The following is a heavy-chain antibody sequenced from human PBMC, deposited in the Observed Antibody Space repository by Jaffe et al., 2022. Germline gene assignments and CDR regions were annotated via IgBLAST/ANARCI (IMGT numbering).Heavy chain of an antibody. CDR3: ARGFSGFYYYYYYMDV. CDR1: GGSFSGYY. V-gene: IGHV4-34*01. J-gene: IGHJ6*03. D-gene: IGHD6-19*01. CDR2: INHSGST. Sequence: QVQLQQWGAGLLKPSETLSLTCAVYGGSFSGYYWSWIRQPPGKGLEWIGEINHSGSTNYNPSLKSRVTISVDTSKNQFSLKLSSVTAADTAVYYCARGFSGFYYYYYYMDVWGKGTTVTVSS.